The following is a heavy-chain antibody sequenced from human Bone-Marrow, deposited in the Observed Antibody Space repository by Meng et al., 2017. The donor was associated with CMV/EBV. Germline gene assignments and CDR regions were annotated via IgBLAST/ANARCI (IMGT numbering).Heavy chain of an antibody. CDR2: IKYDGSEK. CDR3: ARSYVLDV. Sequence: GESLKISCEASGFFFGSFWMTWVRQAPGKGLEWVANIKYDGSEKSYAESLKGRFTISRDNAKNSLYLQVSSLRVEDTAVYYCARSYVLDVWGQGTTVTVSS. CDR1: GFFFGSFW. J-gene: IGHJ6*02. V-gene: IGHV3-7*01. D-gene: IGHD3-10*01.